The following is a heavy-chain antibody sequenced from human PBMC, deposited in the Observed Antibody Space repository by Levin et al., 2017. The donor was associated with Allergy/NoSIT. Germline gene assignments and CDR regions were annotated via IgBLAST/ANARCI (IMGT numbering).Heavy chain of an antibody. CDR1: GFTFSSYV. V-gene: IGHV3-33*01. CDR2: IWYAGDKQ. J-gene: IGHJ6*02. Sequence: GGSLRLSCVASGFTFSSYVMHWVHQAPGKGLEWAAIIWYAGDKQYSADSVKGRVTVSRDNSKNTLYLQMNSLGVEDTAVYYCARGNNYGMDVWGQGTTVTVSS. CDR3: ARGNNYGMDV.